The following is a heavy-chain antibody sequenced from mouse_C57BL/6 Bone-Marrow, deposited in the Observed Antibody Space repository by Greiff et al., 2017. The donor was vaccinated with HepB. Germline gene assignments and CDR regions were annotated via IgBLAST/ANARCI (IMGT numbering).Heavy chain of an antibody. CDR2: ISSGSSTI. V-gene: IGHV5-17*01. CDR1: GFTFSDYG. D-gene: IGHD2-10*01. J-gene: IGHJ4*01. Sequence: EVHLVESGGGLVKPGGSLKLSCAASGFTFSDYGMHWVRQAPEKGLEWVAYISSGSSTIYYAETVKGRFTITRDNAKNTLFLQMNSLSSEDTAMYYCARRPYYFYAMDYWGQGTSVTVSS. CDR3: ARRPYYFYAMDY.